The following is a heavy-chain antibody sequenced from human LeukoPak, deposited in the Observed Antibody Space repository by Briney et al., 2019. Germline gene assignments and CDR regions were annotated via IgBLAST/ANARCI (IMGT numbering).Heavy chain of an antibody. CDR1: GFPFSASA. V-gene: IGHV3-23*01. Sequence: EGSLRLSCAASGFPFSASAMTWVRQAPGKGLERVSHILSTGTTYYADSVRGRFTISRDNSKNTLYLLMTSLRADDTAVYYCATVKYDYGDPVGWFDPWGQGALVTVSS. J-gene: IGHJ5*02. CDR2: ILSTGTT. CDR3: ATVKYDYGDPVGWFDP. D-gene: IGHD4-17*01.